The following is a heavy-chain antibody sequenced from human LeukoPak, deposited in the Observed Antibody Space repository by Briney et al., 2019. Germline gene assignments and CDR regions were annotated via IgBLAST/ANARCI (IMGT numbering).Heavy chain of an antibody. J-gene: IGHJ6*04. CDR3: AELGITMIGGV. V-gene: IGHV4-34*01. CDR1: GGSFSGYY. CDR2: INHSGST. D-gene: IGHD3-10*02. Sequence: PSETLSLTCAVYGGSFSGYYWSWIRQPPGKGLEWIGEINHSGSTNYNPSLKSRVTISVDTSKNQLSLKLSSVTAADTAVYYCAELGITMIGGVWGKGTTVTISS.